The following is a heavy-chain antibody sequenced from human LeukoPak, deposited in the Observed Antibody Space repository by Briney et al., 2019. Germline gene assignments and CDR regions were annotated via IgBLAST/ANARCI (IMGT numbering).Heavy chain of an antibody. Sequence: ASVKVSCKASGYTFTSYGISWVRQAPGQGLEWMGWISAYNGNTNYAQKLQGRVTMTTDTSTSTAYMELRSLRSNDTAVYYCARDGGITMIVVVNPFDYWGQGTLVTVSS. J-gene: IGHJ4*02. CDR1: GYTFTSYG. D-gene: IGHD3-22*01. CDR2: ISAYNGNT. CDR3: ARDGGITMIVVVNPFDY. V-gene: IGHV1-18*01.